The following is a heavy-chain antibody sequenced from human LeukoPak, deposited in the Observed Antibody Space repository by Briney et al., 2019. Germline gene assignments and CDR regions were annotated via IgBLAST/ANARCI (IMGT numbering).Heavy chain of an antibody. CDR1: GGTFSSYD. J-gene: IGHJ4*02. CDR3: AGGRTDIVVVPATLRNYYFDY. D-gene: IGHD2-2*01. V-gene: IGHV1-69*06. Sequence: SVKVSCKASGGTFSSYDISWVRQAPGQGLEWMGGIMPMFGKANYAQKFQGRVTTTAGKATSTAYMELSSLRSEDTAVYYCAGGRTDIVVVPATLRNYYFDYWGQGTLVTVSS. CDR2: IMPMFGKA.